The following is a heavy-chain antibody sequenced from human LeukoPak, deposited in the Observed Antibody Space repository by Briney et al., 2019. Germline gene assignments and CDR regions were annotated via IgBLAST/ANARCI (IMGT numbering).Heavy chain of an antibody. CDR1: GYTFTSYY. CDR3: ARDRVDMRYFDY. J-gene: IGHJ4*02. Sequence: ASVKVSCRASGYTFTSYYMHWVRQAPGQGLEWMGIINPSGGSTSYAQKFQGRVTMTRDTSTSTVYMELSSLRSEDTAVYYCARDRVDMRYFDYWGQGTLVTVSS. D-gene: IGHD5-12*01. CDR2: INPSGGST. V-gene: IGHV1-46*01.